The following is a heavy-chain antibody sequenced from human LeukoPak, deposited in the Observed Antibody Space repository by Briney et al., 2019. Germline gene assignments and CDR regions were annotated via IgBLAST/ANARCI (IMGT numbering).Heavy chain of an antibody. J-gene: IGHJ3*02. CDR3: ARGREPNRPYDAFDI. V-gene: IGHV4-59*08. CDR2: IYYSGST. CDR1: GGSISSYY. Sequence: SETLSLTCTVSGGSISSYYWSWIRQPPGKGLEWIGYIYYSGSTSYNPSLKSRVTISVDTSKNQFSLKLSSVTAADTAVYYCARGREPNRPYDAFDIWGQGTMVTVSS. D-gene: IGHD1-26*01.